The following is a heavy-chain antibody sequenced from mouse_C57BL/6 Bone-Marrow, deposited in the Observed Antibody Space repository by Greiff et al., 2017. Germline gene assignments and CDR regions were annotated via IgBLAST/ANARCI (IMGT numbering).Heavy chain of an antibody. D-gene: IGHD1-1*01. V-gene: IGHV5-6*02. Sequence: DVMLVESGGDLVKPGGSLKLSCAASGFTFSSYGMSWVRQTPDKRLEWVATSSSGGSYTYYPDSVKGRFTISRDNAKNSLYLQMSSLKSEDTAMYYCAKPTVYYAMDYWGQGTSVTVSA. CDR3: AKPTVYYAMDY. CDR1: GFTFSSYG. CDR2: SSSGGSYT. J-gene: IGHJ4*01.